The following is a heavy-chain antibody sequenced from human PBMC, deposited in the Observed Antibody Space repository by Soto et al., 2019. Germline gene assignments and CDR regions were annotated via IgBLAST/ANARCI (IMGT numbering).Heavy chain of an antibody. CDR3: AREGVAAPYYYYGMDV. D-gene: IGHD2-15*01. V-gene: IGHV4-59*01. J-gene: IGHJ6*02. CDR1: GDSIRSYY. CDR2: ISYTGST. Sequence: SETLSLTCTVSGDSIRSYYWSWVRQPPGKGLEWIGYISYTGSTHYNPSLKSRVTISADTSKNQFSLKLSSVTTADTALYYCAREGVAAPYYYYGMDVWGQGSTVTVSS.